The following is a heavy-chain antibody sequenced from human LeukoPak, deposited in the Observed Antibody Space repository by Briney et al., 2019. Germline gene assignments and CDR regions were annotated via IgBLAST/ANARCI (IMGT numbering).Heavy chain of an antibody. D-gene: IGHD2-15*01. CDR1: GGSISSGGYY. Sequence: SETLSLTCTVSGGSISSGGYYWSWIRQPPGKGLEWIGYIYHSGSTYYNPSLKSRVTISVDRSKNQSSLKLSSVTAADTAVYYCARADRDWFDPWGQGTLVTVSS. V-gene: IGHV4-30-2*01. CDR3: ARADRDWFDP. CDR2: IYHSGST. J-gene: IGHJ5*02.